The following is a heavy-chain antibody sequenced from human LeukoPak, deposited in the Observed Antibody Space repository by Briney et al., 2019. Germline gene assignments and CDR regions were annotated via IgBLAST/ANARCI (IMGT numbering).Heavy chain of an antibody. Sequence: GMPLRLSCAASGFTFSSYCMHWVRQAPGKGLEWVAVISYDGSNKYYGDSVKGRFTISRDNSKNTLYLQMNSLRPEDTAVYYCAKDFRSWYDGGFDYWGQGTLVT. J-gene: IGHJ4*02. D-gene: IGHD6-13*01. CDR1: GFTFSSYC. CDR2: ISYDGSNK. CDR3: AKDFRSWYDGGFDY. V-gene: IGHV3-30*18.